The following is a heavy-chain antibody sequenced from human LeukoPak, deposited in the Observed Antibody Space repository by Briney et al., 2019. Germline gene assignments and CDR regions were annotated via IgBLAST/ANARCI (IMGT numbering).Heavy chain of an antibody. CDR2: FDPEDDEA. CDR3: AAESLSGSRKDVFDI. J-gene: IGHJ3*02. Sequence: ASVKVSCKVSGYTLSELSMNWVRQAPGKGLEWMGGFDPEDDEAIYAPKFQGRVTMTEDSSTDTAYMGLSSLRSEDTAVYYCAAESLSGSRKDVFDIWGQGTLVTVSS. V-gene: IGHV1-24*01. D-gene: IGHD1-26*01. CDR1: GYTLSELS.